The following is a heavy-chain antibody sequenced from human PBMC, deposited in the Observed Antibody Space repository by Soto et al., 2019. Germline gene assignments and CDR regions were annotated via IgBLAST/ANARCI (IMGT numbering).Heavy chain of an antibody. V-gene: IGHV3-43*01. CDR1: GFTFDDYI. CDR3: AKDVNSGSYYLFDY. Sequence: EVQLVESGGVVVQPGGSLRLSRAASGFTFDDYIMHWVRQAPGKGLEWVSLISWDGGTTYYADSVKGRFTISRDNSKNSLYLQMNSLRTEDTALYYCAKDVNSGSYYLFDYWGQGTLVTVSS. D-gene: IGHD1-26*01. J-gene: IGHJ4*02. CDR2: ISWDGGTT.